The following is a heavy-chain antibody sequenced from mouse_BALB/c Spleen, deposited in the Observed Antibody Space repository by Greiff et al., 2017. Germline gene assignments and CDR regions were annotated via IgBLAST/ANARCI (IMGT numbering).Heavy chain of an antibody. Sequence: EVQVVESGGGLVKPGGSLKLSCAASGFTFSSYTMSWVRQTPEKRLEWVATISSGGSYTYYPDSVKGRFTISRDNAKNTLYLQMSSLKSEDTAMYYCTRGDYRYYFDYWGQGTTLTVSS. CDR2: ISSGGSYT. V-gene: IGHV5-6-4*01. D-gene: IGHD2-14*01. J-gene: IGHJ2*01. CDR1: GFTFSSYT. CDR3: TRGDYRYYFDY.